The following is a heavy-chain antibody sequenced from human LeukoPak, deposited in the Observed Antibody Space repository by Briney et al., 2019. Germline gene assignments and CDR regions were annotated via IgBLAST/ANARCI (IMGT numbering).Heavy chain of an antibody. D-gene: IGHD6-19*01. CDR2: ISGSGGST. CDR3: AKYGGVGDRLSIAVAGPFDY. CDR1: GFTFSSYA. Sequence: GGSLRLSCAASGFTFSSYAMSWARQAPGKGLERVSAISGSGGSTYYADSVKGRFTISRDNSKNTLYLQMNSLRAEDTAVYYCAKYGGVGDRLSIAVAGPFDYWGQGTLVTVSS. V-gene: IGHV3-23*01. J-gene: IGHJ4*02.